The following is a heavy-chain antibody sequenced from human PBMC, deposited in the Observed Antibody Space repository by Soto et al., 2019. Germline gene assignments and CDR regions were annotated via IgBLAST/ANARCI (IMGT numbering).Heavy chain of an antibody. CDR3: ARQWDKRLSRFGGGYYFDY. CDR2: IYPGDSDT. Sequence: GESLKISCKGSGYSFTSYWIGWVRQMPGKGLEWMGIIYPGDSDTRYSPSFQGQVTISADKSISTAYLQWSSLKASDTAMYYCARQWDKRLSRFGGGYYFDYWGQGTLVTVSS. J-gene: IGHJ4*02. V-gene: IGHV5-51*01. CDR1: GYSFTSYW. D-gene: IGHD3-16*01.